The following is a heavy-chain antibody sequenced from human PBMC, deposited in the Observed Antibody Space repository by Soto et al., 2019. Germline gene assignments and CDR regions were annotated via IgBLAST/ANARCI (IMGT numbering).Heavy chain of an antibody. CDR1: GGSFSGYY. D-gene: IGHD3-9*01. Sequence: QVQLQQWGAGLLKPSETLSLTCAVYGGSFSGYYWSWIRQPPGKGLEWNGEINHSGSTNYNPSLKSRVTISGDTAKNQFSLKLRSVTAADTAVYYCARETGTANLYYYYYYMDVWGKGTTVTVSS. CDR3: ARETGTANLYYYYYYMDV. CDR2: INHSGST. V-gene: IGHV4-34*01. J-gene: IGHJ6*03.